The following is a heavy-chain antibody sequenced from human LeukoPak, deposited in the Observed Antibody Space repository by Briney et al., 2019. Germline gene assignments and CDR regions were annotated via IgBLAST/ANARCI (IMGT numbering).Heavy chain of an antibody. Sequence: GRALRLSRPATVLTHREYAMSWVRQAPGRGGERVGFIRSKAYGGKTEYTASVKDRLTISRDDSKRIAYLHMNSLKTEDTAVYYCTSCSSGCEYYGMDVWGKGTTVTVSS. J-gene: IGHJ6*04. CDR3: TSCSSGCEYYGMDV. CDR2: IRSKAYGGKT. CDR1: VLTHREYA. V-gene: IGHV3-49*04. D-gene: IGHD6-19*01.